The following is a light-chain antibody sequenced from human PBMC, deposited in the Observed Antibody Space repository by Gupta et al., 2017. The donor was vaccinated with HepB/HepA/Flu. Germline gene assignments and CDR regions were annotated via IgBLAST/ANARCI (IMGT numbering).Light chain of an antibody. V-gene: IGKV2D-29*01. Sequence: DIVLTQTPLSLSVTPGQPASISCKSSQSLLHSDGKTYLYWYLQKPGRPPQLLIYEVSNRFSRVPDRFSGSRSGTDFTLKVSRVDAEDAGVSYCMQTIQGPITFGQGTRLEIK. J-gene: IGKJ5*01. CDR3: MQTIQGPIT. CDR2: EVS. CDR1: QSLLHSDGKTY.